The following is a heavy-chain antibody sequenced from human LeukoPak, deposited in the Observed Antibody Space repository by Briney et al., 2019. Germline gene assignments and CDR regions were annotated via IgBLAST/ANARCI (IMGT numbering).Heavy chain of an antibody. CDR3: AVGVGYPDY. Sequence: PGRSLRLSCAASGFTFSSYGMHWVRQAPGKGLEWVAVISYDGSNKYYADSVKGRFIISRDNSKNTLYLQMNSLRAEDTAVYYCAVGVGYPDYWGQGTLVTVSS. CDR1: GFTFSSYG. J-gene: IGHJ4*02. V-gene: IGHV3-30*03. CDR2: ISYDGSNK. D-gene: IGHD3-16*02.